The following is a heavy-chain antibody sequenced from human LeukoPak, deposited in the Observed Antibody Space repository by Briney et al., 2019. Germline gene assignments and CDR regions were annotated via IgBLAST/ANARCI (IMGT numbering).Heavy chain of an antibody. CDR3: ASSGWYPDAFDI. CDR2: ISGSGGST. J-gene: IGHJ3*02. CDR1: GFTFSSYA. D-gene: IGHD6-19*01. V-gene: IGHV3-23*01. Sequence: QPGGSLRLSCAASGFTFSSYAMSWVRQVPGKGLEWVSGISGSGGSTYYADSVKGRCTISRDNSKNTLYLQMNSLRAEDTAVYYCASSGWYPDAFDIWGQGTMVTVSS.